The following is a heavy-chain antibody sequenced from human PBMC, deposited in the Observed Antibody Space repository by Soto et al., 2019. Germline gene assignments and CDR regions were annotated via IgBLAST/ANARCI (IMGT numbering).Heavy chain of an antibody. D-gene: IGHD1-26*01. J-gene: IGHJ4*02. Sequence: QVQLVQSGAEVEKPGASVKVSCKASGYTFSNFGINWVRQAPGQGLEWMGWITPYNGNANYAQKYQDRLTVTTDTSTNTAYLELRSLRSDDTAVYFCARARMYSGAYHDYWGQGTLVTVSS. CDR1: GYTFSNFG. CDR3: ARARMYSGAYHDY. V-gene: IGHV1-18*04. CDR2: ITPYNGNA.